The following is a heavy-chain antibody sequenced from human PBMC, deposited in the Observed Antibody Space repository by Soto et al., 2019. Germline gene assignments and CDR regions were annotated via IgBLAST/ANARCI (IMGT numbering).Heavy chain of an antibody. CDR1: GGSISSYY. J-gene: IGHJ5*02. V-gene: IGHV4-59*01. Sequence: PSETLSLTCTVSGGSISSYYWSWIRQPPGKGLEWIGYIYYSGSTNYNPSLKSRVTISVDTSKNQFSLKLISVTAADTAVYYCARAGQYSSSSAWFDPWGQGTLVTVSS. CDR2: IYYSGST. D-gene: IGHD6-6*01. CDR3: ARAGQYSSSSAWFDP.